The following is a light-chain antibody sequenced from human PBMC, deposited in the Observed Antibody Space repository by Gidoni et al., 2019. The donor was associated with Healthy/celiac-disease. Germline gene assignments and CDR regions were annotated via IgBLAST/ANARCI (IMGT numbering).Light chain of an antibody. Sequence: DIVMTQSPDSLAVSLGERATINCKSSQSVLYSSKSKHNLAWYQQKPGQPPKLLIYWASTREPGVPNRFSGSGSGKDFTLTISRLQAEDVAVYFWQQYYSTPPTFGGGTKVEIK. CDR2: WAS. V-gene: IGKV4-1*01. CDR3: QQYYSTPPT. J-gene: IGKJ4*01. CDR1: QSVLYSSKSKHN.